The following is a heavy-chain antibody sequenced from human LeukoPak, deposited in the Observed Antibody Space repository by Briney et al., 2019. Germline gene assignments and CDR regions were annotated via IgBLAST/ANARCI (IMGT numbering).Heavy chain of an antibody. CDR2: INPNSGDT. CDR3: ARVRCSSTSCHEILGY. V-gene: IGHV1-2*02. J-gene: IGHJ4*02. CDR1: GYTFTGYY. Sequence: GASVKVSCKASGYTFTGYYMHWVRQAPGQGLEWMGWINPNSGDTNYAQKFQGRVTMTRDTSISTAYMELSRLRSDDTAVYYCARVRCSSTSCHEILGYWGQGTLVTVSS. D-gene: IGHD2-2*01.